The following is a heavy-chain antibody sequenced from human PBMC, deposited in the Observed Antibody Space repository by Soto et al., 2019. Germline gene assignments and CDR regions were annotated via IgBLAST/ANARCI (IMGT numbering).Heavy chain of an antibody. J-gene: IGHJ5*02. D-gene: IGHD3-3*01. CDR2: MNPNSGNT. CDR1: GYTFTSYD. CDR3: ARGITIFGVAPP. V-gene: IGHV1-8*01. Sequence: ASVKVSCKASGYTFTSYDINWVRQATGQGLEWMGWMNPNSGNTGYAQKFQDRVTMTRNTSISTAYMELSSLRSEDTAVYYCARGITIFGVAPPWGQGTLVTVSS.